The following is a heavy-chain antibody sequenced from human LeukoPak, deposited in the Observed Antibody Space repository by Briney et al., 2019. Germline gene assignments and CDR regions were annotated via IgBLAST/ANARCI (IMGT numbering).Heavy chain of an antibody. D-gene: IGHD3-22*01. J-gene: IGHJ5*02. V-gene: IGHV3-23*01. CDR2: ISGSGGST. CDR1: GFTFSSYA. Sequence: GGSLRLSCAASGFTFSSYAMSWVRQAPGEGLEWVSAISGSGGSTYYADSVKGRFTISRDNSKNTLYLQMNSLRAEDTAVYYCAKGPHYYDSSGYPPWFDPWGQGTLVTVSS. CDR3: AKGPHYYDSSGYPPWFDP.